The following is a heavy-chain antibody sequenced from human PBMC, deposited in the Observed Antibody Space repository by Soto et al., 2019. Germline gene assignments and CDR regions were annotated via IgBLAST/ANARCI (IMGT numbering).Heavy chain of an antibody. V-gene: IGHV4-34*01. CDR2: INHSGST. Sequence: SETLSLTCAVYGGSFSGYYWTWIRQPPGTGLEWIGEINHSGSTNYNPSLKSRVTISVDTSKNQFSLKLTSVTAADTAVYYCARVEGDDYGDYQYYYYGMDVWGQGTTVTVSS. CDR3: ARVEGDDYGDYQYYYYGMDV. J-gene: IGHJ6*02. CDR1: GGSFSGYY. D-gene: IGHD4-17*01.